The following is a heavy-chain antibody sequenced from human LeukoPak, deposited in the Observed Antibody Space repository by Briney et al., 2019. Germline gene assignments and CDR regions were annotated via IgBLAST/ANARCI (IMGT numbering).Heavy chain of an antibody. V-gene: IGHV4-39*01. D-gene: IGHD3-3*01. CDR2: IYYSGST. CDR1: GGSISSSSYY. CDR3: ARGQKYYDFWSGYFYYFDY. Sequence: KTSETLSLTCTVSGGSISSSSYYWGWIRQPPGKGLEWIGSIYYSGSTYYNPSLKSRVTISVDTSKNQFSLKLSSVTAADTAVYYCARGQKYYDFWSGYFYYFDYWGQGTLVTVSS. J-gene: IGHJ4*02.